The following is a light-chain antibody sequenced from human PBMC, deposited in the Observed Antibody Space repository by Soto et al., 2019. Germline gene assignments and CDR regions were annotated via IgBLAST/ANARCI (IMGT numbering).Light chain of an antibody. CDR1: QSISSW. V-gene: IGKV1-5*03. J-gene: IGKJ2*01. CDR2: KAS. Sequence: DIPMTQSPSTLSASVGDRVTITCRASQSISSWLAWYQQKPGKAPKLLIYKASSLESGVPSRFSGSGSGTEFTLTISSPQPDDFATYYCQQYNSYSYTFGQGTKLEIK. CDR3: QQYNSYSYT.